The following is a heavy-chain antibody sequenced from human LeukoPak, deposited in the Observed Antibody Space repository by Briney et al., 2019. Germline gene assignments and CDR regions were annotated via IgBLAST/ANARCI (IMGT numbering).Heavy chain of an antibody. V-gene: IGHV1-46*01. J-gene: IGHJ3*02. CDR2: INPSGGST. CDR3: ARAFNRLVYDSSGYYPLDI. D-gene: IGHD3-22*01. CDR1: GYTFTSYY. Sequence: ASVKVSCKASGYTFTSYYMHWVRQAPGQGLEWMGIINPSGGSTSYAQKFQGRVTMTRDTSTSTVYMELSSLRSEDTAVYYCARAFNRLVYDSSGYYPLDIWGQGTMVTVSS.